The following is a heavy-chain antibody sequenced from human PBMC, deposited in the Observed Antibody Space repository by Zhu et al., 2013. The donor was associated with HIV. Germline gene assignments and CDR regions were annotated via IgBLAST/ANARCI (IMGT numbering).Heavy chain of an antibody. CDR2: INPNSGDT. Sequence: QLHLVQSGPEVKKPGASVKVSCKASGYTFIRYYMHWVRQAPGQGLEWMGWINPNSGDTNFAQKFQGRVTMTRDTSISTAYMELSSLRSDDTAVYYCARDRGYSGYDSFDYWGQGTLVTVSS. CDR3: ARDRGYSGYDSFDY. V-gene: IGHV1-2*02. CDR1: GYTFIRYY. J-gene: IGHJ4*02. D-gene: IGHD5-12*01.